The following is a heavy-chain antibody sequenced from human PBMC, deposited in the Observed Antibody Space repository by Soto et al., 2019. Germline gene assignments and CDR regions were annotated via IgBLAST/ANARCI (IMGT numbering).Heavy chain of an antibody. CDR1: GGSIRSGGYY. CDR3: ATATVVPPEGYYGVDV. J-gene: IGHJ6*02. Sequence: QVQLQESGPGLVKPSQTLSLTCTVSGGSIRSGGYYWSWTRQHPGKGLEWIGFIYYSGSPSYHPSLQSRLTISVDTSKNLFSPKLTSVTAADTAVYYCATATVVPPEGYYGVDVWGQGTTVTVSS. D-gene: IGHD4-17*01. V-gene: IGHV4-31*03. CDR2: IYYSGSP.